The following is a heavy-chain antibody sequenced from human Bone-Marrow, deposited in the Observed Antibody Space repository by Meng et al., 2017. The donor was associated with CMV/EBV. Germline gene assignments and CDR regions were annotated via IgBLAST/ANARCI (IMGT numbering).Heavy chain of an antibody. J-gene: IGHJ3*02. CDR3: TRDQGYNYGSDAFDI. Sequence: GESLKISCAASGFTFSTYWMHWVRQVPGKGLVWVSRTSSDGSSRTYADSVKGRFTISRDNVKNTLYLQMSGLRADDTAIYYCTRDQGYNYGSDAFDIWGQGTMVTVSS. V-gene: IGHV3-74*03. D-gene: IGHD5-18*01. CDR1: GFTFSTYW. CDR2: TSSDGSSR.